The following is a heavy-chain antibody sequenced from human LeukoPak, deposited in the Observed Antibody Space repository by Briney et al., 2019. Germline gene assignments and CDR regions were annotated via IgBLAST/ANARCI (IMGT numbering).Heavy chain of an antibody. V-gene: IGHV3-23*01. J-gene: IGHJ4*02. D-gene: IGHD5-12*01. Sequence: GGSLRLSCAASGFTFSSYAMSWVRQAPGKGLEWVSGIGATGVSTFYGDSVKGRFTMSRVNSKNTLYLRMDSLRAEDTAVYYCAKDQGGYSAYGHLDYWGQGTLVTVSS. CDR2: IGATGVST. CDR1: GFTFSSYA. CDR3: AKDQGGYSAYGHLDY.